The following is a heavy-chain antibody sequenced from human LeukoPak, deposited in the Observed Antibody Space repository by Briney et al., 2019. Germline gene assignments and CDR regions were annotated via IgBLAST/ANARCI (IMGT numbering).Heavy chain of an antibody. V-gene: IGHV4-31*03. CDR3: ARDSTNSGSPHECGMDV. Sequence: SETLSLTCTVSGGSISSGGYYWSWIRQHPGKGLEWIGYIYYSGSTYYNPSLKSRVTISVDTSKNQFSLKLSSVTAADTAVYYCARDSTNSGSPHECGMDVWGQGTTVTVSS. D-gene: IGHD6-19*01. CDR2: IYYSGST. CDR1: GGSISSGGYY. J-gene: IGHJ6*02.